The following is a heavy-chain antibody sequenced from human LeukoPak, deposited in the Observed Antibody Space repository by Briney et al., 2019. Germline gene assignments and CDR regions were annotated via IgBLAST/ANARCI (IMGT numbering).Heavy chain of an antibody. J-gene: IGHJ4*02. Sequence: TGGSLRLSCAASGFTFSSYAMHWVRQAPGRGLEWVAVISYDGSNKYYADSVKGRFTISRDNSKNTLYLQMNSLRAEDTAVYYCARGGCTNGVCSDYWGQGTLVTVSS. CDR1: GFTFSSYA. V-gene: IGHV3-30-3*01. CDR2: ISYDGSNK. CDR3: ARGGCTNGVCSDY. D-gene: IGHD2-8*01.